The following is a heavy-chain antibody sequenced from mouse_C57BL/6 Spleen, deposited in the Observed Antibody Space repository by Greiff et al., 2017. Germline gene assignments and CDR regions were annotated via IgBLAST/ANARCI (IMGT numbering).Heavy chain of an antibody. D-gene: IGHD1-1*01. Sequence: EVMLVESEAGLVQPGSSMKLSCTASGFTFSDYYMAWVRQVPEKGLEWVANINYDGSSTYYLDSLKSRFIISRDNAKNILYLQLSSLKSEDTATYYCARDIYYYGSSYWDIDVWGTGTTVTVSS. J-gene: IGHJ1*03. CDR3: ARDIYYYGSSYWDIDV. CDR1: GFTFSDYY. CDR2: INYDGSST. V-gene: IGHV5-16*01.